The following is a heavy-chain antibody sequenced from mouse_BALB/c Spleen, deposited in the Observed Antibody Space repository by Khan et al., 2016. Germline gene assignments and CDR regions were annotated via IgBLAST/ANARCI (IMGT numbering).Heavy chain of an antibody. Sequence: EVELVESGGGLVQPGGSLRLSCATSGFTFTDYYMSWVRQPPGKALEWLGFIRNKVNGYTTEDSASVKGRFTISRDNSQSILYLQMKTLRAEDSATYYCAGDMEGYDDAVDCWGQGASVTVSS. D-gene: IGHD2-2*01. CDR1: GFTFTDYY. V-gene: IGHV7-3*02. CDR2: IRNKVNGYTT. CDR3: AGDMEGYDDAVDC. J-gene: IGHJ4*01.